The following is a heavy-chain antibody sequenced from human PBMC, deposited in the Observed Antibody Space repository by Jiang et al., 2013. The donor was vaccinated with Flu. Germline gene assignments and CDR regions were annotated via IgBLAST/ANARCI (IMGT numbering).Heavy chain of an antibody. Sequence: QSGAEVKKPGASVKVSCKAFGYIFANYAIHWLRQAPGQRFEWMGWINVGNLDTKYSENFQGRVTITRDISATTVHMELNSLTSEDTAVYYCARGDYNAKRTFDSWGQGTLVTVSS. D-gene: IGHD4-11*01. CDR2: INVGNLDT. J-gene: IGHJ4*02. CDR1: GYIFANYA. CDR3: ARGDYNAKRTFDS. V-gene: IGHV1-3*01.